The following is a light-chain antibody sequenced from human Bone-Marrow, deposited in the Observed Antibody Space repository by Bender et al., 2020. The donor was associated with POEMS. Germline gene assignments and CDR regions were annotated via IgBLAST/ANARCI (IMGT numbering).Light chain of an antibody. CDR1: SNDVGGYNY. J-gene: IGLJ3*02. CDR3: ATWDDSLNGWV. Sequence: QSALTQPASVSGSPGQSITISCTGTSNDVGGYNYVSWYQQHPGKAPKLMIYDVGNRPSGVSNRFSGSKSINTASLTISGLQAEDEADYYCATWDDSLNGWVFGGGTKLTVL. CDR2: DVG. V-gene: IGLV2-14*03.